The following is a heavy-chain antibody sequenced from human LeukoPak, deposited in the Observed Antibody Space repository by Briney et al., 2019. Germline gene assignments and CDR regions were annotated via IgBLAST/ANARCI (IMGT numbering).Heavy chain of an antibody. V-gene: IGHV3-21*01. CDR1: GFTFSSYR. CDR2: ISSSSSSYI. J-gene: IGHJ4*02. D-gene: IGHD6-19*01. CDR3: ARVGTSSSGWQFDY. Sequence: GGSLRLSCAASGFTFSSYRMNWVRQAPGKGLEWVSSISSSSSSYIYYADSVKGRFTISRDNAKNSLYLQMNSLRAEDTAVCYCARVGTSSSGWQFDYWGQGTLVTVSS.